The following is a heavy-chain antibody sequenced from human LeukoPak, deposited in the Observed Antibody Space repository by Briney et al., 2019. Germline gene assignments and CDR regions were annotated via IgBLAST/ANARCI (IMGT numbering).Heavy chain of an antibody. CDR1: GGTFSKYA. V-gene: IGHV1-69*13. CDR3: ARPFDSSGYYYGMGV. CDR2: IIPIFGTA. D-gene: IGHD3-22*01. Sequence: SVKVSCTASGGTFSKYAISWVRQAPGQGLEWMGGIIPIFGTANYAQKFQGSVTITADESTSTAYMELSSLRSEDTAVYYCARPFDSSGYYYGMGVWGQGTTVTVSS. J-gene: IGHJ6*02.